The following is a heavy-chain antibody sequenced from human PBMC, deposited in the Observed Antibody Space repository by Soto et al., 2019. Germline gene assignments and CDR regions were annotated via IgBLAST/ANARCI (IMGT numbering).Heavy chain of an antibody. V-gene: IGHV3-48*01. Sequence: EVQLVESGGGLVQPGGSLRLSCAASGFTFSSYSMNWVRQAPGKGLEWVSYISSSSSTIYYADSVKGRFTISRDNAKISLYLQMNSLIAEGTAVYYWARGAYYYDSSGLSYWGQGTLVTVSS. D-gene: IGHD3-22*01. J-gene: IGHJ4*02. CDR3: ARGAYYYDSSGLSY. CDR1: GFTFSSYS. CDR2: ISSSSSTI.